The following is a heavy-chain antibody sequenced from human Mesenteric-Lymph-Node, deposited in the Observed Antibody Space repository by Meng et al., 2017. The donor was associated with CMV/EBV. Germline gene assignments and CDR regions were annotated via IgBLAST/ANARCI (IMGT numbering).Heavy chain of an antibody. J-gene: IGHJ3*02. CDR2: INSDGSST. V-gene: IGHV3-74*01. CDR1: GFTFSSYW. D-gene: IGHD3-22*01. CDR3: AKDLRLYYDSSGFDAFDI. Sequence: GESLKISCAASGFTFSSYWMHWVRQAPGKGLVWVSRINSDGSSTSYADSVKGRFTISRDNAKNTLYLQMNSLRAEDTAVYYCAKDLRLYYDSSGFDAFDIWGQGTMVTVSS.